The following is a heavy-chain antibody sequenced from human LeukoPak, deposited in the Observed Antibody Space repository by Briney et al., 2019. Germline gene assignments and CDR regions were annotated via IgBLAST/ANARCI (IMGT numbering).Heavy chain of an antibody. V-gene: IGHV1-18*01. D-gene: IGHD2-15*01. CDR3: ARGARASGGSCYDY. CDR2: ISAYNGNT. CDR1: GYTFTSYG. Sequence: GASVKVSCTASGYTFTSYGISWVRQAPGQRLEWMGWISAYNGNTNYAQKLQGRVTMTTDTSTSTAYMELRSLRSDDTAVYYCARGARASGGSCYDYWGQGTLVTVSS. J-gene: IGHJ4*02.